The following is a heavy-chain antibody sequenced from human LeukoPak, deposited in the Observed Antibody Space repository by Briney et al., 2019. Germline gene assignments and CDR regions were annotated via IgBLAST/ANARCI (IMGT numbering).Heavy chain of an antibody. Sequence: SQTLSLTCTVSGGSISSGDYYWSWIRQPPGKGLEWIGYIYYSGSTYYNPSLKSRVTISVDTSKNQFSLKLSSVTAADTAVYYCASGYCSGGSCYSGEIFDYRGQGTLVTVSS. CDR2: IYYSGST. D-gene: IGHD2-15*01. V-gene: IGHV4-30-4*01. CDR3: ASGYCSGGSCYSGEIFDY. CDR1: GGSISSGDYY. J-gene: IGHJ4*02.